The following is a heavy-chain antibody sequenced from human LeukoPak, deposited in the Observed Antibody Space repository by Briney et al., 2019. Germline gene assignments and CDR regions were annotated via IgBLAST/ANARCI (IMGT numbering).Heavy chain of an antibody. D-gene: IGHD2-2*01. Sequence: PGGSLRLSCAASGFTFSTYAMTWVRQAPGKGLEWVSVISGSGGSTYYADSVKGRFTLSRDNSKNTLYLQMNSLRAEDTALYYCARAPITSPFYFDYWGQGTLVTVSS. CDR2: ISGSGGST. V-gene: IGHV3-23*01. CDR1: GFTFSTYA. J-gene: IGHJ4*02. CDR3: ARAPITSPFYFDY.